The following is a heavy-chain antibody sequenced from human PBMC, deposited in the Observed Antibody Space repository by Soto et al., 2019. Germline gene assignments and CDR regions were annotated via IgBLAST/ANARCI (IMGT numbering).Heavy chain of an antibody. CDR3: ARERFRSASSCYFT. CDR2: ISGNAATT. V-gene: IGHV3-23*01. J-gene: IGHJ1*01. CDR1: GFSFSSYA. D-gene: IGHD2-2*01. Sequence: EVQLLESGGDLIHPGGSLRLSCAGSGFSFSSYAIAWVRQAPGKGLEWVSSISGNAATTSYAESVKGRFAISRGNSKSTLYLQMNSLRVEDTAVYYCARERFRSASSCYFTWGQGALVTVSS.